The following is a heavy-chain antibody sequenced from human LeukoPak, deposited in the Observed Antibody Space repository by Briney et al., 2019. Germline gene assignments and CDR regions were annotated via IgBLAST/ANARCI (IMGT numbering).Heavy chain of an antibody. CDR2: ISYDGSNK. V-gene: IGHV3-30*18. D-gene: IGHD1-26*01. J-gene: IGHJ4*02. Sequence: GGSLRLSCAASGFTFSSYGMHWVRQAPGKGLEWVAVISYDGSNKYHADSVKGRFTISRDNSKNTLYLQMNSLRAEDTAVYYCAKVFRGSYYNDYWGQGTLVTVSS. CDR3: AKVFRGSYYNDY. CDR1: GFTFSSYG.